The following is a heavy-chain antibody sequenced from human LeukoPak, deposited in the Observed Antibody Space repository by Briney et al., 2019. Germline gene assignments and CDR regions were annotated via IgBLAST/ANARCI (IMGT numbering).Heavy chain of an antibody. CDR1: GFTFSTFSRSW. V-gene: IGHV3-7*01. Sequence: PGGSLRLSCAAPGFTFSTFSRSWMSWVRQAPGKGLEWVANIKEDGSQKFYVDSVKGRFTISRDNARNSLYLQMNSLRAEDTGVYRCARLHDYRELRVWFDPWGQGTLVTVSS. J-gene: IGHJ5*02. D-gene: IGHD4-17*01. CDR3: ARLHDYRELRVWFDP. CDR2: IKEDGSQK.